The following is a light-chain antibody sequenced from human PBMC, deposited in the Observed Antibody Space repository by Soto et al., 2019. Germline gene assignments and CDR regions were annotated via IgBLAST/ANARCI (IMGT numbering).Light chain of an antibody. CDR3: QQRNSWPPIT. Sequence: EIVLTQSPGTLSLSPGEGGTLSCRATQSLRPSLAWYQVQPGQAAPPLLHDASSRASGVPARFSGSGSGTDFTLPISSLEPEDFALYYCQQRNSWPPITFGQGTRLEIK. CDR2: DAS. J-gene: IGKJ5*01. V-gene: IGKV3-11*01. CDR1: QSLRPS.